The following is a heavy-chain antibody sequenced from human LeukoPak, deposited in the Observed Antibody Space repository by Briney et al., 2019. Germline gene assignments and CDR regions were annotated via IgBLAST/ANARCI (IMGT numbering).Heavy chain of an antibody. J-gene: IGHJ6*02. CDR2: IYYSGGT. CDR1: GGSISSYY. V-gene: IGHV4-59*01. CDR3: AREAARPYYYGMDV. D-gene: IGHD6-25*01. Sequence: PSETLSLTCTVSGGSISSYYWSWIRQPPGKGLEWIGYIYYSGGTNYNPSLKSRVTISVDTSKNQFSLKLSSVTAADTAVYYCAREAARPYYYGMDVWGQGTTVTVSS.